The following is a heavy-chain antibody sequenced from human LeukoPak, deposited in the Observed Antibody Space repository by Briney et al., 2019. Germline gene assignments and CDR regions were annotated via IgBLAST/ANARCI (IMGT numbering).Heavy chain of an antibody. V-gene: IGHV3-23*01. CDR2: IRGNADTT. J-gene: IGHJ4*02. CDR1: GFIFSNYG. Sequence: PGGSLRLSCAASGFIFSNYGMSWVRQAPGKGLEWVSGIRGNADTTYYADSVKGRFSIFRDNSKNMLYLQINSLKVEDTAVYYCAKVHAYRKGYYYFDAWGQGTLVTVRS. CDR3: AKVHAYRKGYYYFDA. D-gene: IGHD3-16*01.